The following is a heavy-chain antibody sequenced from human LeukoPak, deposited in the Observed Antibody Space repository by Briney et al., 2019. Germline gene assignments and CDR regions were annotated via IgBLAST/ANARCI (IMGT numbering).Heavy chain of an antibody. V-gene: IGHV3-66*01. D-gene: IGHD3-3*01. Sequence: PGGSLRLSCAASGFTVSSNYMSWVRQAPGKGLEWVSVIYSGGSTYYADSVKGRFTISRDNSKNTLYLQMNSLRAEDTAVYYCARGTIFGVPLPDYWGQGTLVTVSS. CDR3: ARGTIFGVPLPDY. J-gene: IGHJ4*02. CDR2: IYSGGST. CDR1: GFTVSSNY.